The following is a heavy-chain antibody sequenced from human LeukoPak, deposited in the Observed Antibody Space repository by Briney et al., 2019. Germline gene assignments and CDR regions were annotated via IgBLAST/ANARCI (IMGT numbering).Heavy chain of an antibody. J-gene: IGHJ6*02. CDR3: ARDRVYGDAPEDYYYYYGMDV. V-gene: IGHV3-66*01. CDR1: GFTVSSNY. D-gene: IGHD4-17*01. Sequence: GGSLRLSCAASGFTVSSNYMSWVRQAPGKGLEWVSVIYSGGSTYYADSVKGRFTISRDNSKNTLYLRMNSLRAEDTAVYYCARDRVYGDAPEDYYYYYGMDVWGQGTTVTVSS. CDR2: IYSGGST.